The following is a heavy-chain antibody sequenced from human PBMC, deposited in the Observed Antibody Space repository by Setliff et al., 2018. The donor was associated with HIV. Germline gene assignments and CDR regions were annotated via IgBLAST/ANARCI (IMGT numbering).Heavy chain of an antibody. Sequence: SETLSLTCTVSGGSIRTGNYYWNWIRQPAGKGLEWIGHIHTTGSITYNPPLRSRVTISLDTSKNQVSLSLASVTAADTAVYYCARDGGGSGWSLGEFDFWGQGTLVTVSS. D-gene: IGHD6-19*01. J-gene: IGHJ4*02. CDR3: ARDGGGSGWSLGEFDF. V-gene: IGHV4-61*09. CDR2: IHTTGSI. CDR1: GGSIRTGNYY.